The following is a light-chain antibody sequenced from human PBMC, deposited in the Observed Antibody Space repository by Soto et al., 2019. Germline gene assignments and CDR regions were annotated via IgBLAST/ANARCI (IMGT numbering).Light chain of an antibody. CDR1: QRITSY. V-gene: IGKV1-39*01. CDR2: AAS. J-gene: IGKJ5*01. CDR3: QQGCANPPVT. Sequence: DLQMTQSPSSLSASVGDRVTITCRASQRITSYLNWYQQKPGKAPKLLIYAASILQSGVPSRFSGSGSGTDFTLTISKLQPDDFATYFCQQGCANPPVTFGQGTRLEIK.